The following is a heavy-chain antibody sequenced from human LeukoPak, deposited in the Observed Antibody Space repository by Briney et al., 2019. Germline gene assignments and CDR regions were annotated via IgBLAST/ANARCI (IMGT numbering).Heavy chain of an antibody. D-gene: IGHD2-2*01. CDR2: INHSGST. Sequence: SETLSLTCAVYGGSFSGYYWSWIRQPPGKGLEWIGEINHSGSTNYNPSLKSRVTISVDTSKNQFSLKLSSVTAADTAVYYCARSRGTSPPYCSSTSCYARAYTYYFDYWGQGTLVTVSS. CDR3: ARSRGTSPPYCSSTSCYARAYTYYFDY. J-gene: IGHJ4*02. V-gene: IGHV4-34*01. CDR1: GGSFSGYY.